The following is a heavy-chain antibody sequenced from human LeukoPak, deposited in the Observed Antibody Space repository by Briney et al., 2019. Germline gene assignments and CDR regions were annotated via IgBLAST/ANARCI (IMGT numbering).Heavy chain of an antibody. V-gene: IGHV1-18*01. J-gene: IGHJ4*02. CDR2: ISAYNGNT. CDR1: GYTFTSYG. Sequence: ASVKVSCKASGYTFTSYGISWVRQAPGQGLEWMGWISAYNGNTNYAQKLQGGVTMTTDTSTSTAYMELRSLRSDDTAVYYCARSEIIVGATLGGFDYWGQGTLVTVSS. D-gene: IGHD1-26*01. CDR3: ARSEIIVGATLGGFDY.